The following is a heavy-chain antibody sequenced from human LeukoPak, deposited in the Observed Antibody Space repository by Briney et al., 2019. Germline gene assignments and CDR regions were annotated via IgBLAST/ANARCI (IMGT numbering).Heavy chain of an antibody. J-gene: IGHJ4*02. CDR1: GYTFTGYY. CDR2: INPNSGGT. CDR3: ARRFDY. V-gene: IGHV1-2*02. Sequence: ASVKVSCKASGYTFTGYYMHWVQQAPGQGLEWMGWINPNSGGTNYAQKFQGRVTITRNTSISTAYMELSSLRSEDTAVYYCARRFDYWGQGTLVTVSS.